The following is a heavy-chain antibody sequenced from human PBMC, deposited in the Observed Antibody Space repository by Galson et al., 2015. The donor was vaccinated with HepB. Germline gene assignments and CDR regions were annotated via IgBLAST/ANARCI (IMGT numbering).Heavy chain of an antibody. V-gene: IGHV1-69*13. CDR1: GGTFSSYA. CDR2: IIFGTA. CDR3: ARWGIGVDSSGYYGPTRGMDV. D-gene: IGHD3-22*01. J-gene: IGHJ6*02. Sequence: SVKVSCKASGGTFSSYAISWVRQAPGQGLEWMGGIIFGTANYAQKFQGRVTITADESTSIVYMELSSLRSEDTAVYYCARWGIGVDSSGYYGPTRGMDVWGQGTTVTVSS.